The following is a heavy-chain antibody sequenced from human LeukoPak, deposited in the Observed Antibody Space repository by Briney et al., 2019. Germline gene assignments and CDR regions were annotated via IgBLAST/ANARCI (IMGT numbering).Heavy chain of an antibody. CDR3: ARDWGSGSYYLAFDI. CDR2: IYYSGST. D-gene: IGHD1-26*01. V-gene: IGHV4-59*01. Sequence: SETLSLTCAVYGGSFSGYSWSWIRQPPGKGLEWIGYIYYSGSTNYNPSLKSRVTISVDTSKNQFSLKLSSVTAADTAVYYCARDWGSGSYYLAFDIWGQGTMVTVSS. CDR1: GGSFSGYS. J-gene: IGHJ3*02.